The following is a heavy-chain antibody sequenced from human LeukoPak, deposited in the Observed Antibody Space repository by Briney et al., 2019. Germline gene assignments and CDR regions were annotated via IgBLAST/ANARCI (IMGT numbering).Heavy chain of an antibody. D-gene: IGHD1/OR15-1a*01. CDR3: TRERNNDFDAFDL. Sequence: GGSLRLSCAASGFTFSSYTINWVRQPPGKGLEWVSNIGTSSTTIYYADSVKGRFTISRDNAKNSLYLQMNSLRADDTAVYYCTRERNNDFDAFDLWGQGTLVTVSS. J-gene: IGHJ3*01. CDR1: GFTFSSYT. CDR2: IGTSSTTI. V-gene: IGHV3-48*01.